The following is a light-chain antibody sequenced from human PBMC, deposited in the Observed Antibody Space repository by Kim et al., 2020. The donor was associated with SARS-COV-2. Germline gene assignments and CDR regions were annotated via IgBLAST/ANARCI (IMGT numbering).Light chain of an antibody. J-gene: IGKJ2*01. CDR3: QQYGSSPRT. Sequence: LSPGERATLSCRASQSVSSSYLAWYQQKPGQAPRLLIYGASSRATGMPDRFSGSGSGTDFTLTISRLEPEDFAVYYCQQYGSSPRTFGQGTKLEI. CDR2: GAS. CDR1: QSVSSSY. V-gene: IGKV3-20*01.